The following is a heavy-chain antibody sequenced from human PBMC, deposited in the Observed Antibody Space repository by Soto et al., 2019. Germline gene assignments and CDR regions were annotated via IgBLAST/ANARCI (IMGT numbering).Heavy chain of an antibody. Sequence: PGESLKISCKGSGYSFTSYWIGWVRQMPGKVLDWMGIIYPCDSDTRYSPSFQGQVTISADKSIITAYLQWSSLKASDTSMYYCARQSICGGDCYSFDYWGQGTLVTVSS. CDR1: GYSFTSYW. CDR2: IYPCDSDT. V-gene: IGHV5-51*01. CDR3: ARQSICGGDCYSFDY. D-gene: IGHD2-21*02. J-gene: IGHJ4*02.